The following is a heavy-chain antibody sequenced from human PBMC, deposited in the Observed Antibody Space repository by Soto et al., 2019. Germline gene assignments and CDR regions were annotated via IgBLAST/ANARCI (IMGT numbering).Heavy chain of an antibody. V-gene: IGHV3-23*01. J-gene: IGHJ3*02. CDR3: AKSVAGYHYGHAFDI. Sequence: EVRLLESGGGLVQRGGSLRLSCAASQFTFSNYGMNWVRQAPGKGLEWVSGISGSGRSTYYADSVKGRFTVSRDDTKSTLYPQMHSLRVEDTAVYYCAKSVAGYHYGHAFDIWGQGTMVTVSS. CDR2: ISGSGRST. CDR1: QFTFSNYG. D-gene: IGHD5-18*01.